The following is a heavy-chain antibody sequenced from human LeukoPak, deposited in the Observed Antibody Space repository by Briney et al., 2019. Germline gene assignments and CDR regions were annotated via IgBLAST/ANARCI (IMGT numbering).Heavy chain of an antibody. J-gene: IGHJ4*02. CDR2: IYYSGST. CDR3: ARDSPAHTSYYYGSGSYKSGFDY. V-gene: IGHV4-59*01. D-gene: IGHD3-10*01. CDR1: GGSISSYY. Sequence: PSETLSLTCTVSGGSISSYYWSWIRQPPGKGLEWIGYIYYSGSTNYNPSLKSRVTISVDTSKNQFSLKLSSVTAADTAVYYCARDSPAHTSYYYGSGSYKSGFDYWGQGTLVTVSS.